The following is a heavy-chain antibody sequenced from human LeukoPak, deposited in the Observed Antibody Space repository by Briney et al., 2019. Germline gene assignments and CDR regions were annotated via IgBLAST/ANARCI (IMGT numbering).Heavy chain of an antibody. CDR1: GFTVSSNY. Sequence: GGSLRLSCAASGFTVSSNYMSWVRQAPGKGLEWVSFISTSGTTIYYADSVKGRFTISRDNAKNSLYLQMNSLRAEDTAVYYCARRSGWLQSFDYWGQGTLVTVSS. J-gene: IGHJ4*02. D-gene: IGHD5-24*01. CDR3: ARRSGWLQSFDY. V-gene: IGHV3-11*04. CDR2: ISTSGTTI.